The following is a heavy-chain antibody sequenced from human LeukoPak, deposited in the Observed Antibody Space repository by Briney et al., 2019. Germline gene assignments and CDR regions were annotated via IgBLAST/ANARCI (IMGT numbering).Heavy chain of an antibody. V-gene: IGHV1-2*02. CDR1: GYTFTAYY. Sequence: ASVKVSCNASGYTFTAYYMHWVRQAPGQGLEWIGWINPDSGGTNYAQKFKGRVTMTRDTSISTAYMELSRLRSDDTALYFCARNNGGTTNYFDYWGQGTLVTVSS. D-gene: IGHD1-1*01. J-gene: IGHJ4*02. CDR3: ARNNGGTTNYFDY. CDR2: INPDSGGT.